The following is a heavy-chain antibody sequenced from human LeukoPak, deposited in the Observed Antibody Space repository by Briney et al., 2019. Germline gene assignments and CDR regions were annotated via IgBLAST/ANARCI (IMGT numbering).Heavy chain of an antibody. CDR3: ARGWWRELLQRHFDS. CDR2: MNPNRGNT. D-gene: IGHD1-26*01. CDR1: GYTFTSYD. Sequence: ASVKVSCKASGYTFTSYDINWLRQAAGQGLEGMGWMNPNRGNTGYAQKFQGRVTITRHTSISTAYMELSSLRSADTAVYYCARGWWRELLQRHFDSWGQGTLVTVSS. J-gene: IGHJ4*02. V-gene: IGHV1-8*03.